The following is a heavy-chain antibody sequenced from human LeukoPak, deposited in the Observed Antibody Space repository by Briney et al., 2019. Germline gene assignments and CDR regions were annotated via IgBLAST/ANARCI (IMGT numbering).Heavy chain of an antibody. CDR1: GVSISSRNNF. CDR3: ARHEEEDGYNGKTFGY. CDR2: VHYSGTA. J-gene: IGHJ4*02. D-gene: IGHD5-24*01. V-gene: IGHV4-39*01. Sequence: SATLSLTCTVSGVSISSRNNFWGWIRQPPGKGLEWIGRVHYSGTAYYIPSLKSRITISVDTSKNQFSLKLSSVTAADTAVYCCARHEEEDGYNGKTFGYWGQGTLVTVSS.